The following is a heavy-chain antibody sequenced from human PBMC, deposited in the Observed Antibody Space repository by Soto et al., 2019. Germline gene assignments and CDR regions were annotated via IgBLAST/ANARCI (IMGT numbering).Heavy chain of an antibody. V-gene: IGHV4-4*02. CDR2: VHISGHS. Sequence: PSETLSLTCTLSGGTVRAPDWWNWVRQSPDKGLEWIAEVHISGHSNYNPSLRSRVSVSIDSSKNQFYLNLNSVTAADTAIYYCARVRKACSANNCYFDPWGQGTQVTVSS. CDR1: GGTVRAPDW. CDR3: ARVRKACSANNCYFDP. J-gene: IGHJ5*01. D-gene: IGHD1-1*01.